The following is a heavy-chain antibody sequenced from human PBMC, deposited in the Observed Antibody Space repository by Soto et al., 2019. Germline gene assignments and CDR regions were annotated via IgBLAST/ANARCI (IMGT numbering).Heavy chain of an antibody. J-gene: IGHJ6*02. CDR1: GYSFTSYW. Sequence: GESLKISCKGSGYSFTSYWISWVRQVPGKGLEWMGRIDPSDSYTNYSPSFQGHVTISADKSISTAYLQWSSLKASDTAMYYCATSRTNYYYYGMDVWGQGTTVTVSS. CDR3: ATSRTNYYYYGMDV. CDR2: IDPSDSYT. D-gene: IGHD2-2*01. V-gene: IGHV5-10-1*01.